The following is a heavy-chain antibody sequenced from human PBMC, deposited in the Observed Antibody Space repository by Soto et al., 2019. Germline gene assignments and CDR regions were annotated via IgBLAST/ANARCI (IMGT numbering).Heavy chain of an antibody. Sequence: KPSETLSLTCSVSGVSVSSNVYYWGWIRQAPGRGLEWIGGMHHSGATYYSLSLESRVTISIDTSKNEFSLRLNSVAAADTAIYYCASVGAYCEGHCNRSSYGVDVWGQGTTVTV. V-gene: IGHV4-39*01. CDR3: ASVGAYCEGHCNRSSYGVDV. D-gene: IGHD2-21*02. CDR2: MHHSGAT. CDR1: GVSVSSNVYY. J-gene: IGHJ6*02.